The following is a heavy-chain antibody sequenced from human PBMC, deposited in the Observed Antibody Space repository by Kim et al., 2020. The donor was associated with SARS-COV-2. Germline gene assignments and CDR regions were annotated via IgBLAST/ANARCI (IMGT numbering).Heavy chain of an antibody. CDR3: AREVDYGAQRWFDP. CDR2: IKQDGSEK. J-gene: IGHJ5*02. D-gene: IGHD4-17*01. Sequence: GGSLRLSCAASGFTFSSYWMSWVRQAPGKGLEWVANIKQDGSEKYYVDSVKGRFTISRDNAKNSLYLQMNSLRAEDTAVYYCAREVDYGAQRWFDPWGQGTLVTVSS. V-gene: IGHV3-7*01. CDR1: GFTFSSYW.